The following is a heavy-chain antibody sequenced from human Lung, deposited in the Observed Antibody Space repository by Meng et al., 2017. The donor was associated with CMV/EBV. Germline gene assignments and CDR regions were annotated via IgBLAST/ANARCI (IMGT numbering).Heavy chain of an antibody. Sequence: QLVRFGGVVFQPGGSLRLSCAGSGFSFDDFAMHWVRQAPGKGLEWVSHINWDGTSTYYADSVKGRFIISRDNIRNLLYLQMNSLTVEDSALYYCTKGRTREYFQHWGQGTLVTVSS. CDR2: INWDGTST. J-gene: IGHJ1*01. V-gene: IGHV3-43D*03. CDR1: GFSFDDFA. CDR3: TKGRTREYFQH.